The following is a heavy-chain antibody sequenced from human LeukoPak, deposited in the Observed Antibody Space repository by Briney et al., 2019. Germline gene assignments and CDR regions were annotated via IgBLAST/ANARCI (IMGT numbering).Heavy chain of an antibody. CDR1: GYTFTGYY. V-gene: IGHV1-2*02. Sequence: ASVKVSRKASGYTFTGYYMHWVRQAPGQGLEWMGWINPNSGGTNYAQKFQGRVTMTRDTSISTAYMELSRLRSDDTAVYYCARAETRPGAFDIWGQGTMVTVSS. D-gene: IGHD6-6*01. J-gene: IGHJ3*02. CDR3: ARAETRPGAFDI. CDR2: INPNSGGT.